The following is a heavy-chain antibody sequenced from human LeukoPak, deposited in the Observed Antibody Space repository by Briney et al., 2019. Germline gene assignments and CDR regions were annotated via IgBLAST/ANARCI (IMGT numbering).Heavy chain of an antibody. CDR1: GYTFISYG. Sequence: GSVKVSCKASGYTFISYGISWVRQPPGQGLEGMGWISSYNGNTNYAQKVQGRVTMTTDTSTSTAYMEMRSLRSDDTAVYYCAREGYSGYGGYYYYGMDVWGKGTTVSVSS. D-gene: IGHD5-12*01. J-gene: IGHJ6*04. V-gene: IGHV1-18*04. CDR3: AREGYSGYGGYYYYGMDV. CDR2: ISSYNGNT.